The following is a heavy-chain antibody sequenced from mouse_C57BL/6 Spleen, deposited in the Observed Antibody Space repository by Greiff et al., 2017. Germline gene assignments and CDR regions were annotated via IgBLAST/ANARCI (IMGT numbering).Heavy chain of an antibody. CDR1: GYTFTDYE. CDR2: IDPETGGT. D-gene: IGHD4-1*01. V-gene: IGHV1-15*01. J-gene: IGHJ2*01. Sequence: VKLQESGAELVRPGASVTLSCKASGYTFTDYEMHWVKQTPVHGLEWIGAIDPETGGTAYNQKFKGKAILTADKSSSTAYMELRSLTSEDSAVYYCTRGNWAYYFDYWGQGTTLTVSS. CDR3: TRGNWAYYFDY.